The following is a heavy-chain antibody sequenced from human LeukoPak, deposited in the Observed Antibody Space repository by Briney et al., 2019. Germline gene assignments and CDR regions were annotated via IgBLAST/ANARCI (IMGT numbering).Heavy chain of an antibody. Sequence: SETLSLTCTVSGGSISSYYWSWTRQPPGKGLEWIGYIYYSGSTNYNPSLKSRVTISVDTSKNQFSLKLSSVAAADTAVYYCARDRGYCSGGSCYARWSYYYGMDVWGQGTTVTVSS. CDR2: IYYSGST. CDR3: ARDRGYCSGGSCYARWSYYYGMDV. V-gene: IGHV4-59*01. CDR1: GGSISSYY. D-gene: IGHD2-15*01. J-gene: IGHJ6*02.